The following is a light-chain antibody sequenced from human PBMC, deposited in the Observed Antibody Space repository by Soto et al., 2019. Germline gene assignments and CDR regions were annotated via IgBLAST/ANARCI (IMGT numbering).Light chain of an antibody. CDR3: QQYHDYPWT. CDR2: KAS. Sequence: DIQMTQSPSTLSTSVGDRVTITCRASQSITSWLAWYQQKPGKAPKLLIYKASTLESGVPSRFSGSGSETELTLTISSLQPDDFATYYCQQYHDYPWTFGQGTRV. V-gene: IGKV1-5*03. J-gene: IGKJ1*01. CDR1: QSITSW.